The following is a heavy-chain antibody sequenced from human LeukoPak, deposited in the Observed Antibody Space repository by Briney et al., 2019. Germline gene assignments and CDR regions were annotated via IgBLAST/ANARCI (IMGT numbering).Heavy chain of an antibody. V-gene: IGHV4-59*08. Sequence: SETLSLTCTVSGGSISSYYWSWIRQPPGKGLEWIGYIYYSGSTNYNPSLKSRVTISVDTSKNQFSLKLSSVTAADTAVYYCARRAPYSYEWSTLDYWGQGTLVTVS. CDR3: ARRAPYSYEWSTLDY. CDR1: GGSISSYY. J-gene: IGHJ4*02. D-gene: IGHD5-18*01. CDR2: IYYSGST.